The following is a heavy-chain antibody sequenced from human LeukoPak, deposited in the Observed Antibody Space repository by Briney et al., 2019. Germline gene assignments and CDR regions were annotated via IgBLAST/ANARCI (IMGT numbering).Heavy chain of an antibody. D-gene: IGHD1-26*01. V-gene: IGHV3-49*04. J-gene: IGHJ4*02. CDR1: RFSFDDYG. CDR2: IRSKGYGGKT. CDR3: TRDPPWEVADY. Sequence: GGSLRLSCTASRFSFDDYGMRWVRQARGKGLEGIGFIRSKGYGGKTEYAASVKGRFTISRDDSKSIAYLQMNSLKTEDTAVYYCTRDPPWEVADYWGQGTLVTVSS.